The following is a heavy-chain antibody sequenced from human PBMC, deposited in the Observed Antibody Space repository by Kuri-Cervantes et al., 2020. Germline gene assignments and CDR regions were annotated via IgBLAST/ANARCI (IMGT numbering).Heavy chain of an antibody. D-gene: IGHD4-17*01. CDR2: ISYDGSNK. V-gene: IGHV3-30*05. J-gene: IGHJ4*02. CDR3: ARDGDYLIQPRYYFDY. Sequence: GGSLRLSCAASGFTFSSYSMNWVRQAPGKGLEWVAVISYDGSNKYYADSVKGRFTISRDNSKNTLYLQMNSLRAEDTAVYYCARDGDYLIQPRYYFDYWGQGTLVTVSS. CDR1: GFTFSSYS.